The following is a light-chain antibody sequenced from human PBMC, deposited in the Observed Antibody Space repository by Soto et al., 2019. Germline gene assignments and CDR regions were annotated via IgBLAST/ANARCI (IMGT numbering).Light chain of an antibody. J-gene: IGKJ5*01. V-gene: IGKV1-9*01. CDR1: QGIRSY. Sequence: DIQLTQSPSLLSASVGDRVTITCRASQGIRSYLAWYQQKPGKAPKLLIYAASTLQSGVPSRSSGSGSGTEFTLTISSLQPEDFATYYCQQLNSYPITFGQGTRLEIK. CDR3: QQLNSYPIT. CDR2: AAS.